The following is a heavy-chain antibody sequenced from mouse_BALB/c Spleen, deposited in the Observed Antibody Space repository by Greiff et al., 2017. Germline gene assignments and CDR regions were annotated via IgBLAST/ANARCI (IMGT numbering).Heavy chain of an antibody. CDR3: ARGGRSCYLLYYAMDY. V-gene: IGHV5-4*02. Sequence: DVKLVESGGGLVKPGGSLKLSCAASGFTFSDYYMYWVRQTPEKRLEWVATISDGGSYTYYPDSVKGRFTISRDNAKNNLYLQMSSLKSEDTAMYYCARGGRSCYLLYYAMDYWGQGTSVTVAS. CDR1: GFTFSDYY. J-gene: IGHJ4*01. D-gene: IGHD3-1*01. CDR2: ISDGGSYT.